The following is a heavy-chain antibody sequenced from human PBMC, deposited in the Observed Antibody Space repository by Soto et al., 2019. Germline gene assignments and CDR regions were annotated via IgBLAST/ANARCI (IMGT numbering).Heavy chain of an antibody. Sequence: SVRFSGRTFGYTSSSDGINWVQQAPGEGRGWMGWISVFNGNTKYAQKFQGRVAITKDPGTSTAHMELRSLSSNDAAVYFCATKDDHKDDQPYYYGMDILGQGTTVTVSS. CDR2: ISVFNGNT. V-gene: IGHV1-18*01. CDR1: GYTSSSDG. J-gene: IGHJ6*02. CDR3: ATKDDHKDDQPYYYGMDI. D-gene: IGHD3-16*01.